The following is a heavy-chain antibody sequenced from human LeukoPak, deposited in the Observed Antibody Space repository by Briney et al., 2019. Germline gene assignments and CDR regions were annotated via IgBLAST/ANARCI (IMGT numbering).Heavy chain of an antibody. CDR1: GFTFTNYP. D-gene: IGHD3-22*01. CDR3: VRSAFHAGSGNYYDY. J-gene: IGHJ4*02. V-gene: IGHV3-33*03. CDR2: LWSDGIKT. Sequence: GGSLRLSCAASGFTFTNYPMHWVRQAPGKGLEWVAVLWSDGIKTDYADSVKGRFTISRDNAENTLYLQMNSLRVEDTAVYYCVRSAFHAGSGNYYDYWGQGTLVTVSS.